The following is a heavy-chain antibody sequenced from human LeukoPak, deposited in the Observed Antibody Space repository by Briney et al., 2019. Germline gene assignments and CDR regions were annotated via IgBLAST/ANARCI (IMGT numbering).Heavy chain of an antibody. Sequence: PGGSLRLSCAASGFTFSSYSMNWVRQAPGKGLEWVSSISSSSSYIYYADSVKVRFTISRDNAKNSLYLQMNSLRAEDTAVYYCARVSDSSGYYYQDYWGQGTLVTVSS. V-gene: IGHV3-21*01. CDR2: ISSSSSYI. CDR3: ARVSDSSGYYYQDY. CDR1: GFTFSSYS. J-gene: IGHJ4*02. D-gene: IGHD3-22*01.